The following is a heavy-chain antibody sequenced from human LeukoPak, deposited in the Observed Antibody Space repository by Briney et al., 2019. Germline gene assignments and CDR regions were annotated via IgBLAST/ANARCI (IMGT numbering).Heavy chain of an antibody. D-gene: IGHD3-10*01. Sequence: GGSLRLSCAASGFTFSSYAMSWVRQAPGKGLEWVSSISGSGGHTYHADSLKGRFTISRDNSKNTLYLQMNSLRAEYTAVYYCAKVYYGSRSHHYYYYYYMDVWGKGTTVTVSS. CDR1: GFTFSSYA. CDR2: ISGSGGHT. V-gene: IGHV3-23*01. J-gene: IGHJ6*03. CDR3: AKVYYGSRSHHYYYYYYMDV.